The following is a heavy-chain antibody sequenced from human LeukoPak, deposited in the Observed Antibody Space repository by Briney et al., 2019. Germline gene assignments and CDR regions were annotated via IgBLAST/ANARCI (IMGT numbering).Heavy chain of an antibody. D-gene: IGHD2-15*01. J-gene: IGHJ4*02. V-gene: IGHV3-30*18. Sequence: PGGSLRLSCAASGFTFSSYGMHWVRQAPGKGLEWVAVISYDGSNKYYADSVKGRFTISRDNSKNTLYLQMNSLRAEDTAVYYCAKDFGVVVVAATRGYFDYWGQGTLVTVSS. CDR2: ISYDGSNK. CDR3: AKDFGVVVVAATRGYFDY. CDR1: GFTFSSYG.